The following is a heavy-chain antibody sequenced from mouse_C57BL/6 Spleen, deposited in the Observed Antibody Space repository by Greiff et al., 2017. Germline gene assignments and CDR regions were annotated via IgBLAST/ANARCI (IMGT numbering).Heavy chain of an antibody. J-gene: IGHJ2*01. D-gene: IGHD2-13*01. CDR1: GYTFTDYS. Sequence: VQLVEPGAELVKPGASVKLSCKASGYTFTDYSMHWVKQRPGQGLEWIGDINPYDSDTNSNQKFKGKATLTVDKSSSTAYMQLRSLTSEDTAVYYCASGGVTTDWFAYWGQGTTLTVS. CDR2: INPYDSDT. V-gene: IGHV1-50*01. CDR3: ASGGVTTDWFAY.